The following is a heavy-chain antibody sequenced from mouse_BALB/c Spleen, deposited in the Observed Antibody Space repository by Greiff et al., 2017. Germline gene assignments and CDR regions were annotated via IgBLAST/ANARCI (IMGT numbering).Heavy chain of an antibody. Sequence: EVHLVESGGGLVQPGGSMKLSCVASGFTFSNYWMNWVRQSPEKGLEWVAEIRLKSNNYATHYAESVKGRFTISRDDSKSSVYLQMNNLRAEDTGIYYCTREYGNQFAYWGQGTLVTVSA. J-gene: IGHJ3*01. V-gene: IGHV6-6*02. CDR2: IRLKSNNYAT. CDR1: GFTFSNYW. D-gene: IGHD2-10*02. CDR3: TREYGNQFAY.